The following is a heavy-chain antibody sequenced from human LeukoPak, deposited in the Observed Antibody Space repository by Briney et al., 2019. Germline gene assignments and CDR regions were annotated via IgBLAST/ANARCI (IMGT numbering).Heavy chain of an antibody. CDR2: INPSGGST. J-gene: IGHJ6*03. D-gene: IGHD1-1*01. Sequence: AASVKVSCKTSGYTFSGSYIHWVRQAPGQGLEWMGIINPSGGSTSYAQKFQGRVTMTRDMSTSTVYMELSSLRSEDTAVYYCARKERGSYYYMDVWGKGTTVTVSS. CDR3: ARKERGSYYYMDV. V-gene: IGHV1-46*01. CDR1: GYTFSGSY.